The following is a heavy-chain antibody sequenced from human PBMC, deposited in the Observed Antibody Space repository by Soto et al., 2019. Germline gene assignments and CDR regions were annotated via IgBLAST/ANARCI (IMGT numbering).Heavy chain of an antibody. CDR2: ISYDGSYI. CDR1: GFTLSSYG. Sequence: QVQLVESGGGVVQPGRSLRLSCATSGFTLSSYGIHWVRQAPGKGLEWVAVISYDGSYIYYADSVKGRFTISRDNSKNTVFLQMNSLRADDTALYYCAKDLVSYYNLPEYWGQGTLVTVSS. CDR3: AKDLVSYYNLPEY. V-gene: IGHV3-30*18. D-gene: IGHD3-10*01. J-gene: IGHJ4*02.